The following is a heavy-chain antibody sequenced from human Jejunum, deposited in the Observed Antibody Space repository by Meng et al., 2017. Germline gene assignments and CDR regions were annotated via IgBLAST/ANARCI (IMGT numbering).Heavy chain of an antibody. CDR2: IDSSSKYI. CDR1: GSTFSSDS. D-gene: IGHD6-13*01. J-gene: IGHJ4*02. Sequence: VQVVESWGGLAKPGGSLRLSCAAAGSTFSSDSMNCVRQAPGKGLEWVSSIDSSSKYIYYADSVKGRFTISRDNADNSLYLQMNSLRAEDTAFYYCARDRRYSSSWYAGNEYWGQGTLVTVSS. CDR3: ARDRRYSSSWYAGNEY. V-gene: IGHV3-21*04.